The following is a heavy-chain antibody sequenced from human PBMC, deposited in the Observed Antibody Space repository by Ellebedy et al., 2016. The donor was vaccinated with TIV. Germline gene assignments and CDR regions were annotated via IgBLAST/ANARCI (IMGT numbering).Heavy chain of an antibody. D-gene: IGHD4-17*01. Sequence: GESLKISCAASGFTFSRNWMSWVRQAQGQGLEWVANINQDGSAKYYVDSVKGRFTISRDNAKNSLCLQMNSLRAEDTAVYYCSRHTDYALYYWGQGALVTVSS. V-gene: IGHV3-7*02. CDR1: GFTFSRNW. CDR3: SRHTDYALYY. CDR2: INQDGSAK. J-gene: IGHJ4*02.